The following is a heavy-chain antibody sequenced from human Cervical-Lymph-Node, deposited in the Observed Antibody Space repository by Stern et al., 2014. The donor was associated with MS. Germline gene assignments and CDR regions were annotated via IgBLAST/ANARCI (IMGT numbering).Heavy chain of an antibody. V-gene: IGHV1-46*03. J-gene: IGHJ4*02. D-gene: IGHD3-22*01. CDR2: INPSGGDT. Sequence: QVQLVQSGAEVKKPGASVTVSCKASGYTFTSYYMHWVRQAPGQRLEWMGMINPSGGDTRYEKRFQGRVTMTRDASTSTVYMDLSSLRSEDTAIYYCARDKGDDYDTSGYMGYWGQGTLVTVSS. CDR1: GYTFTSYY. CDR3: ARDKGDDYDTSGYMGY.